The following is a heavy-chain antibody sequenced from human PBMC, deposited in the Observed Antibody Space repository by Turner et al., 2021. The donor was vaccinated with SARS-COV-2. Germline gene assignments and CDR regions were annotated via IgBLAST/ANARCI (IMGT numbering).Heavy chain of an antibody. D-gene: IGHD1-26*01. CDR2: ISSNSNYI. CDR1: GFTFSSYS. V-gene: IGHV3-21*01. CDR3: ARGANGNFDY. Sequence: EVQLVVSGGCLVKPGGSLRLSCAASGFTFSSYSMNWVRQAPGKGLEWVSSISSNSNYIFYEDSVKGRFTISRDNAKNSLYLQMNSLRVEDTAVYYCARGANGNFDYWGQGALVTVSS. J-gene: IGHJ4*02.